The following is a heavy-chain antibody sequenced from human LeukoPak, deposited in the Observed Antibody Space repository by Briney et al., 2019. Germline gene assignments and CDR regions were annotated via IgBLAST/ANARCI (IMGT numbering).Heavy chain of an antibody. CDR2: IYYSGST. J-gene: IGHJ5*02. CDR3: ARGCYYDSSGYYPIIYNWFDP. CDR1: GGSISSYY. D-gene: IGHD3-22*01. Sequence: SETLSLTCTVSGGSISSYYWSWIRQPPGKGLEWIGYIYYSGSTNYNPSLKSRVTISVDTSKNQFSLKLSSVTAADTAVYYCARGCYYDSSGYYPIIYNWFDPWGQGTLVTVSS. V-gene: IGHV4-59*12.